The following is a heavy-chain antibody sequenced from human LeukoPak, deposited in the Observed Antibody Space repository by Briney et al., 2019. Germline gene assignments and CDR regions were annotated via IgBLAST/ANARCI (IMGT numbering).Heavy chain of an antibody. CDR3: ARPEGGYYTDFHS. CDR2: INTKHGGT. CDR1: GYTFTGYN. Sequence: APVKVSRKASGYTFTGYNMHRVRHAPGQGLEWMGWINTKHGGTHYAQKFQDRVSMTRDTSISTAYVELSRLRSGDTAVYYCARPEGGYYTDFHSGGQGTLVTVS. V-gene: IGHV1-2*02. D-gene: IGHD3-3*01. J-gene: IGHJ4*02.